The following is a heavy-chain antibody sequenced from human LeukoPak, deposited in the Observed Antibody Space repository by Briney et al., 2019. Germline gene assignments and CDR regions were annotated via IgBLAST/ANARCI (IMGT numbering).Heavy chain of an antibody. CDR1: GFTFSSHA. CDR3: AKVPVGAGTEYYFDY. CDR2: ISGSGGST. V-gene: IGHV3-23*01. J-gene: IGHJ4*02. Sequence: PGGSLRLSCAASGFTFSSHAMSWVRQAPGKGLEWVSAISGSGGSTYYADSVKGRFTISRDNSKNTLYLQMNSLRAEDTAVFYCAKVPVGAGTEYYFDYWGQGTLVTVSS. D-gene: IGHD6-19*01.